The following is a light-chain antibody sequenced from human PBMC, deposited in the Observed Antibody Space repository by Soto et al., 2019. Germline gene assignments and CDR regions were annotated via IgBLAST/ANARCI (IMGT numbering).Light chain of an antibody. J-gene: IGKJ1*01. CDR2: KAS. CDR1: QTINSW. V-gene: IGKV1-5*03. Sequence: DIQMTQSPSTLSASVGDRVTITCRASQTINSWLAWYQKKPGKAPKLLIYKASNLESGVPSRFSGSVSGTEFTLTISSLQPDDFATYYCQQYNNYSPWTFGQGTKVEIK. CDR3: QQYNNYSPWT.